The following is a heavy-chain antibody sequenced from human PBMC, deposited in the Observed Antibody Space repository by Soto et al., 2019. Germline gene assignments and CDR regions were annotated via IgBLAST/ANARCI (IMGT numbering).Heavy chain of an antibody. CDR3: ARDPGYSTTWPHAFDS. CDR2: ISTYNGNT. J-gene: IGHJ3*02. Sequence: QVQLVQSGAEVKKPGASVKVSCKASGYTFTSYGISWVRQAPGQCPEWMGRISTYNGNTNYVQRLQGPVTMPTVTSTNTAYMALTRLRYHDPALYFCARDPGYSTTWPHAFDSCCQGT. CDR1: GYTFTSYG. D-gene: IGHD6-13*01. V-gene: IGHV1-18*01.